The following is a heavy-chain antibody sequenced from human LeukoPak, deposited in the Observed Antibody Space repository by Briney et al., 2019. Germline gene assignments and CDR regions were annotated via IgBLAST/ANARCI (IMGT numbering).Heavy chain of an antibody. CDR2: INSDGSST. V-gene: IGHV3-74*01. CDR3: ASSRWYCGGDCYSSLGY. D-gene: IGHD2-21*02. J-gene: IGHJ4*02. Sequence: GGSLRLSCAASGFTFSSYWMHWVRQAPGKGLVWVSRINSDGSSTSYADSVKGRFTISRDNAKNTLYLQMNSLRAEDTAAYYCASSRWYCGGDCYSSLGYWGQGTLVTVPS. CDR1: GFTFSSYW.